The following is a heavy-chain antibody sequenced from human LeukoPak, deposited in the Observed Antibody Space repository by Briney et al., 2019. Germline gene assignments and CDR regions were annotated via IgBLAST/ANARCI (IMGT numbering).Heavy chain of an antibody. CDR1: GYTFTGYY. Sequence: GASVTVSCKASGYTFTGYYMHWVRQAPGQGLEWMGWINPNSGGTNYAQKFQGWVTMTRDTSISTVYMELSRLRSDDTAVYYCAREAIVATTSGGYFDYWGQGTLVTVSS. J-gene: IGHJ4*02. CDR3: AREAIVATTSGGYFDY. D-gene: IGHD5-12*01. V-gene: IGHV1-2*04. CDR2: INPNSGGT.